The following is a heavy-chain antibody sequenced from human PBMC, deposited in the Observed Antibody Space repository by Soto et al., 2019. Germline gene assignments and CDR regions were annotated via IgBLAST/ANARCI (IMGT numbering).Heavy chain of an antibody. J-gene: IGHJ5*02. CDR1: GGSISSYY. V-gene: IGHV4-59*01. CDR2: IYYSGRT. Sequence: QVQLQESGPGLVKPSETLSLTCTVSGGSISSYYWSWIRQPPGKGLEWIGYIYYSGRTNYNPSLKSRVTISVDTSKNQFSLKLSSVTAADTAVYYCARGYCSSTSGYIWDNWFDPWGQGTLVTVSS. D-gene: IGHD2-2*02. CDR3: ARGYCSSTSGYIWDNWFDP.